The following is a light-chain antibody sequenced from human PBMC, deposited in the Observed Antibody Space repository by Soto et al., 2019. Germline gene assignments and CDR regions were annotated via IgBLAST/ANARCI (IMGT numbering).Light chain of an antibody. CDR1: SSNIGSGYD. J-gene: IGLJ2*01. V-gene: IGLV1-40*01. CDR3: QSYDSSLSGSEVV. CDR2: GNN. Sequence: QSVLTQPPSVSGAPGQRVTISCTGSSSNIGSGYDVHWYQQLPGTAPKLLIYGNNNRPSGVPDRFSGSKSGTSASLAITGLQADDEADYYCQSYDSSLSGSEVVFGGGTKLTVL.